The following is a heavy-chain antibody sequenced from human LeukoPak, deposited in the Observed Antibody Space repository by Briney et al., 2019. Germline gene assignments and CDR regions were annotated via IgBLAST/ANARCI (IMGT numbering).Heavy chain of an antibody. J-gene: IGHJ4*02. D-gene: IGHD6-19*01. CDR2: IYSGGST. CDR1: GFTVSSSY. CDR3: ARDCGSSWYGGCFGY. V-gene: IGHV3-66*02. Sequence: PGGSLRLSCAASGFTVSSSYMSWVRRAPGKGLEWVSVIYSGGSTYYADSLKGRFTISRDISKNTLYLQMNSLRAEDTAVYYCARDCGSSWYGGCFGYWGQGTLVTVSS.